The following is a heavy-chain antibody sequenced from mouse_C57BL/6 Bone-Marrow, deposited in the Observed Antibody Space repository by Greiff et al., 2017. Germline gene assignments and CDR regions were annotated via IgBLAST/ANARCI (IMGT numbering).Heavy chain of an antibody. CDR3: AREGGYDYDVTWFAY. J-gene: IGHJ3*01. CDR1: GYTFTSYW. CDR2: IDPSDSYT. Sequence: QVQLQQPGAELVRPGTSVKLSCKASGYTFTSYWMHWVKQRPGQGLEWIGVIDPSDSYTNYNQKFKGKATLTVDTSSSTAYMQLSSLTSEDSAVYYCAREGGYDYDVTWFAYWGQGTLVTVSA. D-gene: IGHD2-4*01. V-gene: IGHV1-59*01.